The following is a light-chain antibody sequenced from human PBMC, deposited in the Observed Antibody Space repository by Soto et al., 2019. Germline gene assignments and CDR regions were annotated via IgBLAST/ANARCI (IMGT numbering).Light chain of an antibody. V-gene: IGLV3-9*01. CDR2: RDS. CDR3: QVWDSGALV. CDR1: NIGSTN. J-gene: IGLJ3*02. Sequence: SYELTQPLSVSVALRQTARITCAGNNIGSTNVHWYQQKPGQAPVLVIYRDSYRPSGIPERFSGSNSGNTATLTISGAQVGDEADYYCQVWDSGALVFGGGTKLT.